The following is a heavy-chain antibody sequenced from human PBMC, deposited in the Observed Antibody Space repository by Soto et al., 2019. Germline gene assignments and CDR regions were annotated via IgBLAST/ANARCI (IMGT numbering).Heavy chain of an antibody. CDR2: IYPGDSDT. V-gene: IGHV5-51*01. Sequence: PGESLKISCKGSGYSFTSYWIGWVRQMPGKGLEWMGIIYPGDSDTRYSPSFQGQVTISADKSISTAYLQWSSLKASDTAMYYCARRGYYSSTSCYYWFDPWSQGTLVTVSS. CDR1: GYSFTSYW. CDR3: ARRGYYSSTSCYYWFDP. D-gene: IGHD2-2*03. J-gene: IGHJ5*02.